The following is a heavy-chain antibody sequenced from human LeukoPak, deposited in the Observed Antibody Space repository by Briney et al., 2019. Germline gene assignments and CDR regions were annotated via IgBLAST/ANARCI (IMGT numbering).Heavy chain of an antibody. CDR2: IYTSGST. V-gene: IGHV4-61*02. Sequence: SETLSLTCTVSGGSISSGSYYWSWLRQPAGKGLEWIGRIYTSGSTNYNPSLKSRVTISVDTSKNQFSLKLSSVTAADTAVYYCARNPLRYFDWYPQPDYWGQGTLVTVSS. D-gene: IGHD3-9*01. CDR1: GGSISSGSYY. CDR3: ARNPLRYFDWYPQPDY. J-gene: IGHJ4*02.